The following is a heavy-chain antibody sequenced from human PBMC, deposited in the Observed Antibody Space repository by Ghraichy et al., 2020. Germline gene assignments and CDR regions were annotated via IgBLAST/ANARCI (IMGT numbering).Heavy chain of an antibody. J-gene: IGHJ4*02. V-gene: IGHV3-74*03. D-gene: IGHD6-25*01. CDR2: ISSAGSST. Sequence: GGSLRLSCAASGFTFSSYCMHWVRQAPGKGLVWVSRISSAGSSTTYADSVKGRFTISRDNAKNTVYLQMHRLRAEDTAVYYCGRDKILAAIDYWGQGTLVTVSS. CDR1: GFTFSSYC. CDR3: GRDKILAAIDY.